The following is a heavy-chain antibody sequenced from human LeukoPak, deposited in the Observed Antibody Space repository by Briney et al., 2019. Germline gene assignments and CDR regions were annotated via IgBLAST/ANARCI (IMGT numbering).Heavy chain of an antibody. CDR3: ARGRVTMIVVVPRTYNWFDP. Sequence: PSETLSLTCAVYGGSFSGYYWSWIRQPPGKGLEWIGEINHSGSTNYNPSLKSRVTISVDTSKNQFSLKLSSVTAADTAVYYCARGRVTMIVVVPRTYNWFDPWGQGTLVTVSS. J-gene: IGHJ5*02. D-gene: IGHD3-22*01. CDR1: GGSFSGYY. CDR2: INHSGST. V-gene: IGHV4-34*01.